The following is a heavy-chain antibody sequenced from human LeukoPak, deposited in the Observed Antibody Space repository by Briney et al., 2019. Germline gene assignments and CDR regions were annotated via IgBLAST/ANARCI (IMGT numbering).Heavy chain of an antibody. Sequence: GSLRLSCAASGFTFSSYAMSWVRQAPGKGLEWVAFIRYDGSNKYYADSVKGRFTISRDNSKNTLYLQMDSLRAEDMAVYYCARDPRSGSPLSYGMDVWGQGTTVTVSS. CDR2: IRYDGSNK. D-gene: IGHD1-26*01. CDR1: GFTFSSYA. V-gene: IGHV3-30*02. CDR3: ARDPRSGSPLSYGMDV. J-gene: IGHJ6*02.